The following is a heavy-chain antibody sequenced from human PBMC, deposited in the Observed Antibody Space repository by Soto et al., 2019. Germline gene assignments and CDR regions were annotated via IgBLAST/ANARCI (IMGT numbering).Heavy chain of an antibody. CDR1: VDTFTSYG. CDR3: ARVWDWNDGHWFDP. D-gene: IGHD1-1*01. CDR2: ISAYNGNT. Sequence: ASVKVSCTASVDTFTSYGISWVRQAPGQGLEWMGWISAYNGNTNYAQKLQGRVTMTTDTSTSTAYMELRSLRSDDTAVYYCARVWDWNDGHWFDPWGQGTLVTVSS. V-gene: IGHV1-18*01. J-gene: IGHJ5*02.